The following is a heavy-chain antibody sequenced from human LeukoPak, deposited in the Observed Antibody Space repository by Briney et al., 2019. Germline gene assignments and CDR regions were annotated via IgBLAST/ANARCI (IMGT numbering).Heavy chain of an antibody. CDR1: GFTFSSYA. Sequence: GGSLRLSCAASGFTFSSYAMHWVRQAPGKGLEWVAVISYDGSNKYYADSVKGRFTISRDNSKNTLYLQMNSLRAEDTAVYYCAREPYYSRTGEFDYWGQGTLVIVSS. V-gene: IGHV3-30-3*01. CDR3: AREPYYSRTGEFDY. J-gene: IGHJ4*02. CDR2: ISYDGSNK. D-gene: IGHD7-27*01.